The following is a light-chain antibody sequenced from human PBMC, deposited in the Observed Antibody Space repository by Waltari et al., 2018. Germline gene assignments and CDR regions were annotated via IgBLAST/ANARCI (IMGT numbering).Light chain of an antibody. CDR1: SSNIGLNA. J-gene: IGLJ3*02. V-gene: IGLV1-44*01. CDR2: SSR. Sequence: QSVLTQPPAVSGTPGQRVSISCSGGSSNIGLNAATSYQQLPGTAPKLLIYSSRQRPSGVPDRFSGFRSGTSASLAISGLQSEDEADYICAAWDDSLNGWVFGGGTKLTVL. CDR3: AAWDDSLNGWV.